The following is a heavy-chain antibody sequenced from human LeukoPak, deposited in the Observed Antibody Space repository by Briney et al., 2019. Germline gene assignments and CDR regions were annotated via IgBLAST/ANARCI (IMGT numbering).Heavy chain of an antibody. V-gene: IGHV1-69*13. CDR2: IIPIFGTA. CDR3: ARSLPYYYDSSGYDY. Sequence: SVKVSCKASGGTFSSYAISWVRQAPGQGLEWMGGIIPIFGTANYAQKFQGRVTITADESTSTAYMELSSLRSEDTAVYYCARSLPYYYDSSGYDYWGQGTLVTVSS. CDR1: GGTFSSYA. J-gene: IGHJ4*02. D-gene: IGHD3-22*01.